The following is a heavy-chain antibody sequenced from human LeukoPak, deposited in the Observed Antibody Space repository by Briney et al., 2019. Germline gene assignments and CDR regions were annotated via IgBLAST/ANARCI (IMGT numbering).Heavy chain of an antibody. D-gene: IGHD2-2*01. J-gene: IGHJ5*02. Sequence: GASVKVSCKASGYTFTGYYMHWVRQAPGRGLEWMGWINPNSGGTNYAQKFQGRVTMTRDTSISTAYMELSRLRSDDTAVYYCARDSDCSSTSCPNWFDPWGQGTLVTVSS. CDR1: GYTFTGYY. CDR3: ARDSDCSSTSCPNWFDP. CDR2: INPNSGGT. V-gene: IGHV1-2*02.